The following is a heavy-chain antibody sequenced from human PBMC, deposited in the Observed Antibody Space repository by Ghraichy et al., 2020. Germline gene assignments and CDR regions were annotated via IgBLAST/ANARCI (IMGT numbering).Heavy chain of an antibody. V-gene: IGHV4-59*01. CDR3: ARELVRSYCSGGSCYERGHWFDA. D-gene: IGHD2-15*01. CDR1: GGSISSYY. Sequence: SETLSLTCTVSGGSISSYYWSWIRQPPGKGLEWIGYINYSGSTNYNPSLKSRVTISVDTSKNQFSLKLSSVTAADTAVYYCARELVRSYCSGGSCYERGHWFDAWGQGTLVTVSS. J-gene: IGHJ5*02. CDR2: INYSGST.